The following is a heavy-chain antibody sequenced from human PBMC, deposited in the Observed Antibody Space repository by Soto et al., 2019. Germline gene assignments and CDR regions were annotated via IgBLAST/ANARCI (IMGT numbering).Heavy chain of an antibody. CDR1: GFTFSSYG. D-gene: IGHD3-10*01. CDR3: AKDRPLWYGSGSYPGMDV. J-gene: IGHJ6*02. V-gene: IGHV3-30*18. Sequence: QVQLVESGGGVVQPGRSLRLSCAASGFTFSSYGMHWVRQAPGKGLEWVAVISYDGSNKYYADSVKGRFTISRDNSKNTLYLQMNSLRAEDTAVYYCAKDRPLWYGSGSYPGMDVWGQGTTVTVSS. CDR2: ISYDGSNK.